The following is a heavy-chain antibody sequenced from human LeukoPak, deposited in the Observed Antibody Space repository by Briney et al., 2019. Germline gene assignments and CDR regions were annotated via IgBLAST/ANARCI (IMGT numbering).Heavy chain of an antibody. CDR3: ARGWELPHSSDY. V-gene: IGHV1-2*02. Sequence: GASVKVSCKASGYTFTGYYMHWVRPTPGQRRAWMGWINPNSGGTNYAQKFQGRVTMTRDTSISTAYMELSRLRSDDTAVYYCARGWELPHSSDYWGQGTLVTVSS. CDR2: INPNSGGT. J-gene: IGHJ4*02. CDR1: GYTFTGYY. D-gene: IGHD1-26*01.